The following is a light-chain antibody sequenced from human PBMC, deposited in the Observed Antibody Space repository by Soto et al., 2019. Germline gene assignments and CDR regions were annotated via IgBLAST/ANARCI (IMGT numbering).Light chain of an antibody. J-gene: IGLJ2*01. CDR1: TGAVTSGNY. V-gene: IGLV7-43*01. Sequence: QAVVTQEPSLTVSPGGTVTITCASSTGAVTSGNYPSWFQQKPGQAPRTLIYTTDDKHSWIPSRFSGSHLAGKAALTLSGVQPEDEYEYYWQLYYGGAHLIFGGGTKVTVL. CDR3: QLYYGGAHLI. CDR2: TTD.